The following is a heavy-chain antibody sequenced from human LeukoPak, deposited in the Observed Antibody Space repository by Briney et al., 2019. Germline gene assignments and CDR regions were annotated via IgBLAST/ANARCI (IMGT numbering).Heavy chain of an antibody. CDR1: GGTFSSYA. D-gene: IGHD3-3*01. CDR2: IIPIFGTA. J-gene: IGHJ3*02. CDR3: ASDFWSGYPGAYDAFDI. V-gene: IGHV1-69*13. Sequence: SVKVSCKASGGTFSSYAISWVRQAPGQGLEWMGGIIPIFGTANYAQKFQGRVTITADESTSTAYMELSSLRSEDTAVYYCASDFWSGYPGAYDAFDIWGQGTMVTVSS.